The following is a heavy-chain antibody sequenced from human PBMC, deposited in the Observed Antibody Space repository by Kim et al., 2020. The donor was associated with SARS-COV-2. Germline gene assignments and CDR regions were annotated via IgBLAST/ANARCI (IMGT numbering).Heavy chain of an antibody. CDR2: ISAYNGNT. D-gene: IGHD2-8*01. V-gene: IGHV1-18*04. CDR3: ARDGVVLMVYAIDQSFDY. Sequence: ASVKVSCKASGYTFTSYGISWVRQAPGQGLEWMGWISAYNGNTNYAQKLQGRVTMTTDTSTSTAYMELRSLRSDDTAVYYCARDGVVLMVYAIDQSFDYWGQGTLVTVSS. CDR1: GYTFTSYG. J-gene: IGHJ4*02.